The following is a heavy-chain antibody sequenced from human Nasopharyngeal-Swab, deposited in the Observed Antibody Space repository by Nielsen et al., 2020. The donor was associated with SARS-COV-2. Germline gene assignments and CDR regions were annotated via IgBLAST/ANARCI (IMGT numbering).Heavy chain of an antibody. Sequence: VRQAPGKGLEWVSSISSSSSYIYYADSVKGRFTISRGNAKNSLYLQMNSLRAEDTAVYYCARTEDSSAQGDYWGQGTLVTVSS. CDR2: ISSSSSYI. D-gene: IGHD3-22*01. J-gene: IGHJ4*02. V-gene: IGHV3-21*01. CDR3: ARTEDSSAQGDY.